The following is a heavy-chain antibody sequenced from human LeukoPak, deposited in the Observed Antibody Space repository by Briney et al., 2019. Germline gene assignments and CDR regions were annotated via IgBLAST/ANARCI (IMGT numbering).Heavy chain of an antibody. CDR3: ARGLYYDILTGYRNNDAFDI. J-gene: IGHJ3*02. Sequence: PSETLSLTCTVSGGSVSGFYWDWIRQPPGQGLEWIGYIYYSGSTNYNPSLRSRVTISVDTSKTQFSLKLSAVTAADTAVYYCARGLYYDILTGYRNNDAFDIWGQGTMVTVSS. CDR1: GGSVSGFY. V-gene: IGHV4-59*02. D-gene: IGHD3-9*01. CDR2: IYYSGST.